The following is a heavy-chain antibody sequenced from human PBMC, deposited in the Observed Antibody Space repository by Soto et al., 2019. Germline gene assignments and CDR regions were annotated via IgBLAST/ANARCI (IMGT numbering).Heavy chain of an antibody. J-gene: IGHJ4*02. CDR3: ARWSDIVVVPAAIF. V-gene: IGHV3-49*05. CDR1: GFTFGDYA. CDR2: IRSKAYGGTT. Sequence: NPGGSLRLSCTASGFTFGDYAMSWFRQAPGKGLEWVGFIRSKAYGGTTEYAASVKGRFTISRDDSKSIAYLQMNSLKTEDTAVYYCARWSDIVVVPAAIFWGQGTLVTVSS. D-gene: IGHD2-2*01.